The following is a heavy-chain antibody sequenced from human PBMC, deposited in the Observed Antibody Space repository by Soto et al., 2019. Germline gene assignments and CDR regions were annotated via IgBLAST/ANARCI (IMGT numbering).Heavy chain of an antibody. Sequence: EMQLVESGGGLVQPGGSLRLSCVASGLTSSDHYMDWVRQAPGKGLEWVGRTRNEASSYTTEYAAFVKGRFTISRDESKNSLYRQRNSLQTEDTAVYYCRRYHYYYGIHVWGQGTTVTVSS. CDR2: TRNEASSYTT. V-gene: IGHV3-72*01. CDR3: RRYHYYYGIHV. D-gene: IGHD3-16*02. J-gene: IGHJ6*02. CDR1: GLTSSDHY.